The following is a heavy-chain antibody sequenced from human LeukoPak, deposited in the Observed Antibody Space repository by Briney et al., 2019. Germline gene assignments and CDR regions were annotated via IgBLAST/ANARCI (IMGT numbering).Heavy chain of an antibody. J-gene: IGHJ4*02. D-gene: IGHD2-2*01. CDR2: ISGSGGST. V-gene: IGHV3-23*01. CDR3: AKDLGYCSSTSRSGGDY. CDR1: GFTFSSYA. Sequence: GGSLRLSCAASGFTFSSYAMSWVRQAPGKGLEWVSAISGSGGSTYYADSVKGRFTISRDNSKNTLYLQMNSLRAEDTAVYYCAKDLGYCSSTSRSGGDYWGQGTLVTVSS.